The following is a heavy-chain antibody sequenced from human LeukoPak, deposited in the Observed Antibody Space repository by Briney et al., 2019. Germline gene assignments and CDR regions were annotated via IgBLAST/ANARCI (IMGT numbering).Heavy chain of an antibody. CDR2: IWYDGSNK. CDR1: GFTFSSYG. CDR3: AKAGGWGPGYFDY. D-gene: IGHD1-26*01. V-gene: IGHV3-33*06. J-gene: IGHJ4*02. Sequence: GGSLRLSCAASGFTFSSYGMHWVRQAPGKGLEWVAVIWYDGSNKYYADSVKGRFTISRDNSKNTLYLQMNSLRAEDTAVYYCAKAGGWGPGYFDYWGQGTLVTVSS.